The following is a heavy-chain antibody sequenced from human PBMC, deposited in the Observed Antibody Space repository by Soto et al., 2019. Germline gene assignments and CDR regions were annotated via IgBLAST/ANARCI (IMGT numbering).Heavy chain of an antibody. CDR1: GYTFTSYG. V-gene: IGHV1-18*01. CDR3: ASSVSGVTDAFDI. D-gene: IGHD4-4*01. Sequence: ASVKVSCKASGYTFTSYGISWVRQAPGQGLEWMGWISAYNGNTNYAQKLQGRVTMTTDTSTSTAYMELRSLRFDDTAVYYCASSVSGVTDAFDIWGQGTMVTVSS. J-gene: IGHJ3*02. CDR2: ISAYNGNT.